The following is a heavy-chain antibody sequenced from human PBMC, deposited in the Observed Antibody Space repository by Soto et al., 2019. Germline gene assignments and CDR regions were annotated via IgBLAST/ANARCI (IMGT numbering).Heavy chain of an antibody. V-gene: IGHV4-31*11. CDR3: ARDYYGSGSYYGFDY. D-gene: IGHD3-10*01. J-gene: IGHJ4*02. CDR1: GGSISSGGYY. Sequence: SETLSLTYAVDGGSISSGGYYWSWLRQHPGKGLEWIGYIYYSGSTYYNPSLKSRVTISVDTSKNQFSLKLSSVTAADTAVYYCARDYYGSGSYYGFDYWGQGTLVTVSS. CDR2: IYYSGST.